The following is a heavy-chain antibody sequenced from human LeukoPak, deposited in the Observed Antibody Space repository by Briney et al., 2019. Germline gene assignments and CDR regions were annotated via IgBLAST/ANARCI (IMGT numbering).Heavy chain of an antibody. J-gene: IGHJ4*02. D-gene: IGHD4-23*01. Sequence: SVKVSCKASGGTFSSYAISWVRQAPGQGLEWMGGTIPIFGTANYAQKFQGRVTITTDESTSTAYMELSSLRSEDTAVYYCASHEGRYGGNSYWGQGTLVTVSS. CDR1: GGTFSSYA. CDR3: ASHEGRYGGNSY. V-gene: IGHV1-69*05. CDR2: TIPIFGTA.